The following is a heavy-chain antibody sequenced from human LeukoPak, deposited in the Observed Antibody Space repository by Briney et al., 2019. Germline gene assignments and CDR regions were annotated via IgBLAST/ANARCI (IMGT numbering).Heavy chain of an antibody. V-gene: IGHV3-23*01. Sequence: PGGSLRLSCAASGFTFSSYAMSWVRQAPGKGLEWVSAISGSGGSTYYADSVEGRFTISRDNSKNTLYLQMNSLRAEDTAVYYCAKDLGYDFWSGYSSFDYWGQGTLVTVSS. CDR2: ISGSGGST. J-gene: IGHJ4*02. D-gene: IGHD3-3*01. CDR3: AKDLGYDFWSGYSSFDY. CDR1: GFTFSSYA.